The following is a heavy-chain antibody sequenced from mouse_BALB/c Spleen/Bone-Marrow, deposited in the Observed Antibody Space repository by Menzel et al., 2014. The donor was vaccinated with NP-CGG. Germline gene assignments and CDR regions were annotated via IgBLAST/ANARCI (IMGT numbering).Heavy chain of an antibody. V-gene: IGHV14-3*02. CDR3: ASYVYGYYFDY. Sequence: EVKLVESGAELVKPGASVKLSCTASGPNIKDTYMHWVKQRPEQGLEWIGRIDPANGNTKYDPKFQGKATITADTSSNTAYLQLSSLTSEDTAVYYCASYVYGYYFDYWGQGTTLTVSS. CDR1: GPNIKDTY. D-gene: IGHD2-2*01. J-gene: IGHJ2*01. CDR2: IDPANGNT.